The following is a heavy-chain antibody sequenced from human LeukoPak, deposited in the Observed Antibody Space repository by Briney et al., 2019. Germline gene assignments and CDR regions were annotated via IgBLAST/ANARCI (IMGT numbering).Heavy chain of an antibody. D-gene: IGHD7-27*01. CDR1: GGSISSYY. J-gene: IGHJ4*02. CDR3: ARVDAGDYYDY. Sequence: SETLSLTCTVSGGSISSYYWSWIRQPPGKGLEWIGYIYYSGSTNYNPSLKSRVTISVDTSKNQFSLKLSSVTAADTAVYYCARVDAGDYYDYWGQGTLVTVSS. V-gene: IGHV4-59*01. CDR2: IYYSGST.